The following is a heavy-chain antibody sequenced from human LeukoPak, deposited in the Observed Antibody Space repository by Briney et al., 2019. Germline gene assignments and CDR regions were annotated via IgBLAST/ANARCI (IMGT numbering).Heavy chain of an antibody. CDR1: GGSISSFY. J-gene: IGHJ4*02. D-gene: IGHD1-26*01. Sequence: SETLSLTCTVSGGSISSFYWNWIRQPAGKGLEGIGRIHNSGSTNYNPSLKSRLSMSVDTSKNQFSLNLRSVTAADTAIYYCAREWELVFDYWGQGTLVTVSS. CDR3: AREWELVFDY. V-gene: IGHV4-4*07. CDR2: IHNSGST.